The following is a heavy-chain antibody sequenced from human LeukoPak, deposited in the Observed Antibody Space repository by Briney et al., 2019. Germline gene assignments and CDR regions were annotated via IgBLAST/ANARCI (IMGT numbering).Heavy chain of an antibody. D-gene: IGHD1-26*01. CDR2: GYHTGAT. Sequence: PSETLSLTCAVSGYSISSGHYWGWIRQPPGRGLEWIGSGYHTGATNYNPSLRSRVTISVDTSKNQFSLKLSSVTAADTAVYYCTRDRGSGGFDPWGQGTLVTVSS. CDR1: GYSISSGHY. V-gene: IGHV4-38-2*02. CDR3: TRDRGSGGFDP. J-gene: IGHJ5*02.